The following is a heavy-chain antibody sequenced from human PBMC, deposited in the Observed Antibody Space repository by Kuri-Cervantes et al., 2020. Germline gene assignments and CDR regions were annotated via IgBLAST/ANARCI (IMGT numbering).Heavy chain of an antibody. V-gene: IGHV4-61*08. Sequence: GSLRLSCTVSGGSVSNGGYYWSWIRQPPGKGPEWIGYIYYSGSTNYNPSLKSRVTISVDTSKNQFSLKLSSVTAADTAVYYCARVGAAAGAGDYWGQGTLVTVSS. CDR3: ARVGAAAGAGDY. CDR2: IYYSGST. D-gene: IGHD6-13*01. J-gene: IGHJ4*02. CDR1: GGSVSNGGYY.